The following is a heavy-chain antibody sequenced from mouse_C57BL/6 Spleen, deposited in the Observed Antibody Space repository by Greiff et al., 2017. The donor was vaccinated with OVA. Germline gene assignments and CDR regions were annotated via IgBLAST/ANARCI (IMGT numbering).Heavy chain of an antibody. CDR3: ARWDLVASPYFDY. J-gene: IGHJ2*01. CDR1: GYTFTDHT. D-gene: IGHD1-1*01. V-gene: IGHV1-78*01. CDR2: IYPRDGST. Sequence: VQLQQSDAELVKPGASVKISCKVSGYTFTDHTIHWMKQRPEQGLEWIGYIYPRDGSTKYNAKFKGKATLTADKSSSTAYMQLNSLTSEDSAVYFCARWDLVASPYFDYWGQGTTLTVSS.